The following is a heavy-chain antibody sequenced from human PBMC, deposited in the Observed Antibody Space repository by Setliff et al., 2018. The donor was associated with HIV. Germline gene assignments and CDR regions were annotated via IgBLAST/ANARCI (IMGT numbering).Heavy chain of an antibody. CDR1: GFTFDDYG. D-gene: IGHD3-16*01. CDR2: INWNGGTT. V-gene: IGHV3-20*04. Sequence: GGSLRLSCAASGFTFDDYGMSWVRQAPGKGLEWVSGINWNGGTTLYADSVKGRFIISRDNSKNTLYLQMNNLRTEDTAVYYSVWRSGAWGQGTLVTVSS. J-gene: IGHJ4*02. CDR3: VWRSGA.